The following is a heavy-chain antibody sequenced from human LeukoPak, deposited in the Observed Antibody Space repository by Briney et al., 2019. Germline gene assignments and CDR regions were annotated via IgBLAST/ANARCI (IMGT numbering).Heavy chain of an antibody. Sequence: SETLSLTCTVSGGSISSYYWSWIRQPPGTGLEWIGDIYYSGSTNYNPSLKSRVTISVDTSKNQFSLKLSSVTAADTAVYYCARGYGDYYYYYGMDVWGQGTTVTVSS. V-gene: IGHV4-59*01. D-gene: IGHD4-17*01. CDR1: GGSISSYY. CDR3: ARGYGDYYYYYGMDV. J-gene: IGHJ6*02. CDR2: IYYSGST.